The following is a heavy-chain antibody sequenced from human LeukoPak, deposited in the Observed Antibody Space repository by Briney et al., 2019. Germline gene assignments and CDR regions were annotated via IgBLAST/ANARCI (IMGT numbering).Heavy chain of an antibody. J-gene: IGHJ4*02. CDR1: GFTFSGSW. V-gene: IGHV3-7*01. Sequence: SGGSLRLSCAASGFTFSGSWMSWVRQAPGKGLEWVANIKQGGSEKYYVDSVKGRFTISRDNAKNPLYLQMNSLRAEDTAVYYCARGGGSCEYWGQGTLVTVSS. CDR3: ARGGGSCEY. CDR2: IKQGGSEK. D-gene: IGHD2-15*01.